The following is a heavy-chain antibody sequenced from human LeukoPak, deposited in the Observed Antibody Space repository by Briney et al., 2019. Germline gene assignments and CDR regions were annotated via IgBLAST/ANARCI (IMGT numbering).Heavy chain of an antibody. CDR1: GGSISSDNYS. Sequence: SETLSLTCTVSGGSISSDNYSWSWIRQPAGKGLEWIGRVYTSGSTNYNPSLKSRVTISVDTSKNQFSLKLSSVTAADTAVYYCARSGRAGGIYYWGQGTLVTVSS. CDR3: ARSGRAGGIYY. CDR2: VYTSGST. V-gene: IGHV4-61*02. D-gene: IGHD1-26*01. J-gene: IGHJ4*02.